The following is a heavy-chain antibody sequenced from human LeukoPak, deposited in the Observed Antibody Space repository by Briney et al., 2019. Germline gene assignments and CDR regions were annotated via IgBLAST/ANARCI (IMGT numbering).Heavy chain of an antibody. J-gene: IGHJ4*02. V-gene: IGHV1-2*02. CDR2: IHPNSADT. CDR1: GYTFTGYY. Sequence: ASVKVSCKASGYTFTGYYMHWVRQAPGQGLEWMGWIHPNSADTVSSQKFQGRVTMTRDTSISTAYMELSTLRSDDTAVYYCAREDYWGQGTLVTVSS. CDR3: AREDY.